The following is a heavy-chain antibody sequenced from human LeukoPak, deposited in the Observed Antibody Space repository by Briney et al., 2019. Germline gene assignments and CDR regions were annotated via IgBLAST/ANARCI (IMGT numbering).Heavy chain of an antibody. CDR3: AKEHYDFWWLSWFDY. Sequence: GGSLRLSSAASGLTFIYYGMHGVRQAPAKGLERVTFIGYDGTDQYYADSVKGRFTISRDKSQNTLYLQLNSVGAEDMAVYYCAKEHYDFWWLSWFDYWGQGTLVTVSS. J-gene: IGHJ4*02. V-gene: IGHV3-30*02. CDR2: IGYDGTDQ. CDR1: GLTFIYYG. D-gene: IGHD3-3*01.